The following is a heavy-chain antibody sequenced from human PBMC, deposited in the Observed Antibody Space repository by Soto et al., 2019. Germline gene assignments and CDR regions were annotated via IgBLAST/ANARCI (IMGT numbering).Heavy chain of an antibody. CDR1: GFTFSSYG. J-gene: IGHJ6*02. CDR3: ARGLLLAEGMDV. Sequence: HPGGSLRLSCAASGFTFSSYGMHWVRQAPGKGLEWVAVIWYDGSNKYYADSVKGRFTISRDNSKNTLYLQMSSLRAEDTAVYYCARGLLLAEGMDVWGQGTTVTVSS. CDR2: IWYDGSNK. V-gene: IGHV3-33*01. D-gene: IGHD3-10*01.